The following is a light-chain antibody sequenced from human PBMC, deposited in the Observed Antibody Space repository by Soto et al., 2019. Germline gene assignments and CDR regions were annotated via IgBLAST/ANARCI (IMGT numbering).Light chain of an antibody. V-gene: IGKV1-5*01. CDR1: QSLNSL. CDR2: DAS. J-gene: IGKJ1*01. CDR3: QQSNSYSSWT. Sequence: DIQMTQSPSTLSASVGDRVTITCRASQSLNSLLAWYQQKPGRAPKLLIYDASTLESGVPSRFSGSGSGTEFTLTISSLQTDDFATYYCQQSNSYSSWTFGQGTKVEIK.